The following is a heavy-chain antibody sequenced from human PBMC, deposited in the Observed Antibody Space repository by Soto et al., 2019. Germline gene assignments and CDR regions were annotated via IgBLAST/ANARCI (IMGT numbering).Heavy chain of an antibody. CDR1: GFTFSSYG. Sequence: GGSLRLSCAASGFTFSSYGMHWVRQAPGKGLEWVAVIWYDGSNKYYADSVKGRFTISRDNSKNTLYLQMNSLRAEDTAVYYCARDYAILTGYYGYFDYWGQGTLVTVSS. CDR3: ARDYAILTGYYGYFDY. CDR2: IWYDGSNK. D-gene: IGHD3-9*01. J-gene: IGHJ4*02. V-gene: IGHV3-33*01.